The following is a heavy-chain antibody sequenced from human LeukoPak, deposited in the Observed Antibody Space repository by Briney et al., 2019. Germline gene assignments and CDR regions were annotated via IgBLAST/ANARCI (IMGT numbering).Heavy chain of an antibody. V-gene: IGHV3-21*01. D-gene: IGHD6-13*01. J-gene: IGHJ4*02. Sequence: GGSLRLSCAASGFTFSSYAMHWVRQAPGKGLEWVSSISSSSSYIYYADSVKGRFTISRDNAKNSLYLQMNSLRAEDTAVYYCARGPSSSWYRGYYFDYWGQGTLVTVSS. CDR1: GFTFSSYA. CDR2: ISSSSSYI. CDR3: ARGPSSSWYRGYYFDY.